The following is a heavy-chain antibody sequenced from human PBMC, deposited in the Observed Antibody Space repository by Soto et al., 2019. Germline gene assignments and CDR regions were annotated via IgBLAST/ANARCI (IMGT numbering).Heavy chain of an antibody. D-gene: IGHD1-7*01. CDR3: ASQLELRSWPPVPYGMDV. CDR1: GGTFSSYA. CDR2: IIPIFGTA. V-gene: IGHV1-69*01. Sequence: QVQLVQSGAEVKKPGSSVKVSCKASGGTFSSYAISWVRQAPGQGLEWMGGIIPIFGTANYAQKFQGRVTINADESTSTAYMELSSLRSEDTAVYYCASQLELRSWPPVPYGMDVWGQGTTVTVSS. J-gene: IGHJ6*01.